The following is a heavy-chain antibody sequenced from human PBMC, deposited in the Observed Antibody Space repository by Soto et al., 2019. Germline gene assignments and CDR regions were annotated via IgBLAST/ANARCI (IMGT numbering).Heavy chain of an antibody. CDR3: ARGRASGSYYLLDY. J-gene: IGHJ4*02. Sequence: ASLKVSCKASGNTFTSYDINWVRQATGHGLEWMGWINPNSGNIGYAQKFQGRVTMTRDTAIRTAYMEVSRLRSDDTAVYYCARGRASGSYYLLDYWGQGTLVTVSS. CDR1: GNTFTSYD. CDR2: INPNSGNI. V-gene: IGHV1-8*01. D-gene: IGHD3-10*01.